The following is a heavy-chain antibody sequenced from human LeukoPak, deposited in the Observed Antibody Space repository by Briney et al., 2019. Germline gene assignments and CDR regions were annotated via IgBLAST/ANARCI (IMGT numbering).Heavy chain of an antibody. CDR3: ARDLRGDY. V-gene: IGHV3-74*01. Sequence: GGSLRLSCEASGFTFSAYAMTWVRQAPGKGLVWVSRINSDGSSTNNADSVKGRFTISRDNAKNSLYLQMNSLRDEDTALYYCARDLRGDYWGQGTPVTVSS. CDR2: INSDGSST. J-gene: IGHJ4*02. CDR1: GFTFSAYA.